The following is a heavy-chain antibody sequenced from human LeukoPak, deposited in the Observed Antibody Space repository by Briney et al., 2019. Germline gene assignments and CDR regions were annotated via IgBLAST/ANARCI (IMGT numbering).Heavy chain of an antibody. V-gene: IGHV3-23*01. D-gene: IGHD5-12*01. CDR2: IRGGGGST. J-gene: IGHJ4*02. CDR1: GFTFSNYA. Sequence: GGSLRLSCAASGFTFSNYAMSWVRQAPGKGLEWVSSIRGGGGSTYYADSVKGRFTISRDESENTLFLQMNSLRAEDTAVYYCAKSQGLSGYDLNYDYWGLGTLVTVSS. CDR3: AKSQGLSGYDLNYDY.